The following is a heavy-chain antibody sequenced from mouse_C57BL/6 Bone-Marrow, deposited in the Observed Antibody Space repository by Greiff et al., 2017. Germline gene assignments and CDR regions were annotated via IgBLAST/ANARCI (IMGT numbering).Heavy chain of an antibody. CDR1: GFNIKDDY. CDR2: IDPENGDT. V-gene: IGHV14-4*01. J-gene: IGHJ3*01. CDR3: TTRGGAWFAY. Sequence: VQLKQSGAELVRPGASVKLSCTASGFNIKDDYMHWVKQRPEQGLEWIGWIDPENGDTEYASKFQGKATITADTSSNTAYLQLSSLTSEDTAVYYWTTRGGAWFAYWGQGTLVTVSA.